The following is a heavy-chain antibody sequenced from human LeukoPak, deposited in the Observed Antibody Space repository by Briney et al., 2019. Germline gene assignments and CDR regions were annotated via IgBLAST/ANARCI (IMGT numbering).Heavy chain of an antibody. D-gene: IGHD3-22*01. V-gene: IGHV4-39*07. J-gene: IGHJ4*02. Sequence: PSETLSLTCTVSGGSISSHGYYWGWIRQPPGKGLEWIGTIYYSGSTYYNPSLKSRVTISVDTSKNQFSLKLSSVTAADTAAYYCAGSSGYLFYFDYWGQGTLVTVSS. CDR3: AGSSGYLFYFDY. CDR1: GGSISSHGYY. CDR2: IYYSGST.